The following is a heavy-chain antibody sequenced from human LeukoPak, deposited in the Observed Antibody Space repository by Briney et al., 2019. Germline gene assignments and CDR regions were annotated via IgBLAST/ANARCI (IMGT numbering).Heavy chain of an antibody. CDR1: GFTFSSYA. CDR2: ISSSSNYI. Sequence: KTGGSLRLSCAASGFTFSSYAMSWVRQAPGKGLEGVSSISSSSNYIYYADSVKGRFTISRDNAKNSLYLQMNSLRAEDTDVYYCARDVGASAPDAFDIWGRGTMVTVSS. CDR3: ARDVGASAPDAFDI. D-gene: IGHD1-26*01. J-gene: IGHJ3*02. V-gene: IGHV3-21*01.